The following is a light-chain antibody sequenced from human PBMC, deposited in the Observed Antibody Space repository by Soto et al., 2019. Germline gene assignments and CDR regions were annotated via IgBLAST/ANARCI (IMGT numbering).Light chain of an antibody. Sequence: QSVLTQPASVSGSPGQSITISCTGSSSDVGGYNYVSWYQHHPGKAPKFMIYDVTNRPSGVSNRFPGSKSGNTASLTISGLQAEDEADYYCTSYTSSSTLIFGGGTKVTVL. CDR3: TSYTSSSTLI. CDR2: DVT. J-gene: IGLJ2*01. CDR1: SSDVGGYNY. V-gene: IGLV2-14*03.